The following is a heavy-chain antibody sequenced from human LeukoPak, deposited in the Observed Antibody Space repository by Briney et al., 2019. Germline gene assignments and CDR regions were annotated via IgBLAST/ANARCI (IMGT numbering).Heavy chain of an antibody. V-gene: IGHV3-23*01. J-gene: IGHJ4*02. CDR3: AKKVGLVSAPLYYFDV. CDR1: GFTFSSYA. CDR2: ISGPAGSW. D-gene: IGHD5/OR15-5a*01. Sequence: GGSLRLSCAASGFTFSSYAMSWVRQAPGKGLEWVSAISGPAGSWDYAYSVKGRFTISRDNSKNTLFLQMNSLRAEDTAIYYCAKKVGLVSAPLYYFDVWGQGTLVTVSS.